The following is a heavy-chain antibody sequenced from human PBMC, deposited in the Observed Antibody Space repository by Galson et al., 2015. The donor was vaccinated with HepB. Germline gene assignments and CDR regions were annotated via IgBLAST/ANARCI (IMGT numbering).Heavy chain of an antibody. J-gene: IGHJ4*02. Sequence: SVKVSCKASGYTFTSYGISWVRQAPGQGLEWMGGIIPIFGTANYAQKFQGRVTITADESTSTAYMELSSLRSEDTAVYYCARGQSMVTTGIDYWGQGTLVTVSS. CDR2: IIPIFGTA. CDR3: ARGQSMVTTGIDY. D-gene: IGHD4-17*01. V-gene: IGHV1-69*13. CDR1: GYTFTSYG.